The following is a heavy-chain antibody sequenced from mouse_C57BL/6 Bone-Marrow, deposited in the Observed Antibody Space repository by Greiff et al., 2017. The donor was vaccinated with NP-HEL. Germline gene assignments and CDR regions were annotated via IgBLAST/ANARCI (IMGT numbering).Heavy chain of an antibody. D-gene: IGHD2-5*01. CDR3: ARYSSYWYFDV. CDR2: IHPNSGST. J-gene: IGHJ1*03. CDR1: GYTFTSYW. V-gene: IGHV1-64*01. Sequence: VKLQESGAELVKPGASVKLSCKASGYTFTSYWMHWVKQRPGQGLEWIGMIHPNSGSTNYNEKFKSKATLTVDKSSSTAYMQLSSLTSEDSAVYYCARYSSYWYFDVGGTGTTVTVSS.